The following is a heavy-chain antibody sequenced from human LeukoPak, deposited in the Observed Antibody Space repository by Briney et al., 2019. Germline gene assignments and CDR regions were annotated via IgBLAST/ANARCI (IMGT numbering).Heavy chain of an antibody. CDR2: INSDGNST. CDR3: AKDQGYSSAWYSRDGFDM. Sequence: LSGGSLRLSCAASGLTFTSYWMHWVRQVPGKGLVWVSRINSDGNSTRDADSVKGRFTISRDNAKNTLYLQMNSLRADDTAVYYCAKDQGYSSAWYSRDGFDMWGQGTMVTVSS. J-gene: IGHJ3*02. CDR1: GLTFTSYW. D-gene: IGHD6-19*01. V-gene: IGHV3-74*01.